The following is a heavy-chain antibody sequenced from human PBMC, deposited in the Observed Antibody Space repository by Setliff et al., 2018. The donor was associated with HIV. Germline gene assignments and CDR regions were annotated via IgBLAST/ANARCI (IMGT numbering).Heavy chain of an antibody. CDR1: GYTFTSYD. CDR2: IIPNSAGT. CDR3: ATKVYCTNGVCLDAFDI. Sequence: GASVKVSCKASGYTFTSYDIHWVRQAPGQGLEWMGRIIPNSAGTNYAQKFQGRVTMTGDTSISTAYMELSRLRSDDTAVYYCATKVYCTNGVCLDAFDIWGQGTMVTVSS. D-gene: IGHD2-8*01. J-gene: IGHJ3*02. V-gene: IGHV1-2*06.